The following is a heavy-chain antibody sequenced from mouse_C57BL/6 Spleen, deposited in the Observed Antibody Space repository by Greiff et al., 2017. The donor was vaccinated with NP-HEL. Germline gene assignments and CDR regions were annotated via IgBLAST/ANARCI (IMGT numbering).Heavy chain of an antibody. CDR1: GYAFSSSW. V-gene: IGHV1-82*01. Sequence: LQESGPELVKPGASVKISCKASGYAFSSSWMNWVKQRPGKGLEWIGRIYPGDGDTNYNGKFKGKATLTADKSSSTAYMQLSSLTSEDSAVYVCARGGYGSSEDYWGQGTTLTVSS. CDR3: ARGGYGSSEDY. CDR2: IYPGDGDT. D-gene: IGHD1-1*01. J-gene: IGHJ2*01.